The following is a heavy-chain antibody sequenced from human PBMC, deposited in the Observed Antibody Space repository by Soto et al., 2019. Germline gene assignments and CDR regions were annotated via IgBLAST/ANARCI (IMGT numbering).Heavy chain of an antibody. CDR3: GRTKDFFYGVDV. Sequence: QVQLQESGPGRVKPSGTLSLTCAVSGVSISSSQWWSWVRQPPGRGLEWIGEIYHNEHTNYNPSLRSRLTMSLDKSKNQVSLKLSSVTAADTATYYCGRTKDFFYGVDVWGQGTTVTVSS. V-gene: IGHV4-4*02. J-gene: IGHJ6*02. CDR2: IYHNEHT. CDR1: GVSISSSQW.